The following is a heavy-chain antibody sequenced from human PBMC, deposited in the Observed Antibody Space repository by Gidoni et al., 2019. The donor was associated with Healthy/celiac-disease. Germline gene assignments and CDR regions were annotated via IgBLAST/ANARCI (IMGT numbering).Heavy chain of an antibody. Sequence: EVQLVESGGGLVKPGGSLRLSCAASGFTFSTYSMNWVRQAPGKGLEWVSSISSSSSYIYYADSVKGRFTISRDNAKNSLYLQMNSLRAEDTAVYYCARDSSMIVVIYGAFDIWGQGTMVTVSS. D-gene: IGHD3-22*01. CDR2: ISSSSSYI. V-gene: IGHV3-21*01. CDR3: ARDSSMIVVIYGAFDI. CDR1: GFTFSTYS. J-gene: IGHJ3*02.